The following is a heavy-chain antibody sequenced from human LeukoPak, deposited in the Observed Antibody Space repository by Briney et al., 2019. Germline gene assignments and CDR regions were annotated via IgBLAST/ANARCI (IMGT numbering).Heavy chain of an antibody. J-gene: IGHJ6*02. Sequence: SETLSLTCTVSGGSISSSSYSWGWIRQPPGKGLEWIGSIYYSGITYYNPSLKSRVTISVDTSRNQFSLKLSSGTAADTAVYYCAREYSSEGYYYGMDVWGQGTTVTVSS. CDR1: GGSISSSSYS. D-gene: IGHD6-19*01. V-gene: IGHV4-39*02. CDR2: IYYSGIT. CDR3: AREYSSEGYYYGMDV.